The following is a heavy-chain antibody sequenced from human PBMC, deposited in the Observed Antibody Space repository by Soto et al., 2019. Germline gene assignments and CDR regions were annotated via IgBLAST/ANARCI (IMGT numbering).Heavy chain of an antibody. CDR2: ISWNSGSI. V-gene: IGHV3-9*01. D-gene: IGHD4-17*01. Sequence: GGSLRLSCAASGFTFDDYAMHWVRQAPGKGLEWVSGISWNSGSIGYADSVKGRFTISRDNAKNSLYMQMKSLRAEDTALYYCAKALRLDYGDYGGWWFDPWGQGTLVTVSS. CDR3: AKALRLDYGDYGGWWFDP. CDR1: GFTFDDYA. J-gene: IGHJ5*02.